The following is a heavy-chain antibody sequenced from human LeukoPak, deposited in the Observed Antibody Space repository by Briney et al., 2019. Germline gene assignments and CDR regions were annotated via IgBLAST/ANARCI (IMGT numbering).Heavy chain of an antibody. J-gene: IGHJ5*02. D-gene: IGHD1-26*01. CDR1: GFAFSSDS. CDR2: IISNSGYI. CDR3: AREWESDL. Sequence: GGSLRLSCSASGFAFSSDSMNCVRQAPGKGLDWGSSIISNSGYIYYAASVKGRFTISRHNAKNSLYLQMNSLRAEDTAVYYCAREWESDLWGKGTLVTVSS. V-gene: IGHV3-21*01.